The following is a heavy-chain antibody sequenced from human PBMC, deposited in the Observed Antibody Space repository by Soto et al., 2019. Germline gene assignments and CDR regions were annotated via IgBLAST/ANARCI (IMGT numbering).Heavy chain of an antibody. D-gene: IGHD2-2*01. CDR1: GFTFSSYD. CDR3: ARGQGVVVPAADSNLYYFDY. Sequence: GGSLRLSCAASGFTFSSYDMHWVRQATGKGLEWVSAIGTAGDTYYPGSVKGRFTISRENAKNSLYLQMNSLRAEDTAVYYCARGQGVVVPAADSNLYYFDYWGQGTLVTVSS. J-gene: IGHJ4*02. CDR2: IGTAGDT. V-gene: IGHV3-13*01.